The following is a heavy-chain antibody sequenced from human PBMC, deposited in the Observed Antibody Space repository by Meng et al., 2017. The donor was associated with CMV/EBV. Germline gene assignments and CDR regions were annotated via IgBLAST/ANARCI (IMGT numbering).Heavy chain of an antibody. CDR1: GYTFTSYG. J-gene: IGHJ4*02. Sequence: ASVKVSCKASGYTFTSYGISWVRQAPGQGLEWMGWINPNSGGTNYAQKFQGRATMTRDTSISTAYMELSRLRSDDTAVYYCARSESSLRMPAIWYWGQGTLVTVSS. CDR2: INPNSGGT. D-gene: IGHD2-2*01. V-gene: IGHV1-2*02. CDR3: ARSESSLRMPAIWY.